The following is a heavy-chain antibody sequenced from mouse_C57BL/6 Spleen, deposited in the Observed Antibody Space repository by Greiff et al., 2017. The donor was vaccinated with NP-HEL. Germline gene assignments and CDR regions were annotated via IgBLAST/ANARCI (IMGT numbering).Heavy chain of an antibody. V-gene: IGHV1-55*01. J-gene: IGHJ3*01. D-gene: IGHD4-1*01. Sequence: QVHVKQPGAELVKPGASVKMSCKASGYTFTSYWITWVKQRPGQGLEWIGDIYPGSGSTNYNEKFKSKATLTVDTSSSTAYMQLSSLTSEDSAVYYCARGVGRAWFAYWGQGTLVTVSA. CDR3: ARGVGRAWFAY. CDR2: IYPGSGST. CDR1: GYTFTSYW.